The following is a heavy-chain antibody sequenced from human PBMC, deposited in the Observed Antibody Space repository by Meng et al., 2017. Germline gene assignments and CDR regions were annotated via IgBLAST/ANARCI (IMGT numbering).Heavy chain of an antibody. Sequence: QGRRVQPGHEVKKPGASVKVSCKPSGYNFPDYYIHWVRQAPGQGLEWMGRIDPKNGDTHYAQKFQGRVTMTGDTSISTAYMDLSGLRSDDTAVYYCARDEDISAAGKLFGDYWGQGTLVTVSS. CDR2: IDPKNGDT. V-gene: IGHV1-2*06. J-gene: IGHJ4*02. CDR3: ARDEDISAAGKLFGDY. CDR1: GYNFPDYY. D-gene: IGHD6-13*01.